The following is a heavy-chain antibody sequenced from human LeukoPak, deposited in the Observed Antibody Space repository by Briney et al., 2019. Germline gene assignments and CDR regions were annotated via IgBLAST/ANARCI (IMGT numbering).Heavy chain of an antibody. CDR1: GFTFSSYA. CDR2: ISGSGGST. D-gene: IGHD3-22*01. CDR3: AKDTQYYYDSSGYHEFDY. V-gene: IGHV3-23*01. J-gene: IGHJ4*02. Sequence: PGGSLRLSCAASGFTFSSYAMSWVRQAPGKGLEWVSAISGSGGSTYYAASVKGRFTISRDNSKNTLYLQMNSLRAEDTAVYYCAKDTQYYYDSSGYHEFDYWGQGTLVTVSS.